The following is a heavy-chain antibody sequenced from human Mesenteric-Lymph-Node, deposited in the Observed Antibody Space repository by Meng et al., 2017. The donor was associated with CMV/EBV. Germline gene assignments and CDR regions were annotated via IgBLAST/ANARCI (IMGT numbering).Heavy chain of an antibody. J-gene: IGHJ4*02. CDR1: YTLTGYY. CDR3: ARFGSGITMVRGAMGFDY. Sequence: YTLTGYYRHWVRQAPGQGLEWMGRINPNSGGTNYAQKFQGRVTMTRDTSISTAYMELSRLRSDDTAVYYCARFGSGITMVRGAMGFDYWGQGTLVTVSS. V-gene: IGHV1-2*06. CDR2: INPNSGGT. D-gene: IGHD3-10*01.